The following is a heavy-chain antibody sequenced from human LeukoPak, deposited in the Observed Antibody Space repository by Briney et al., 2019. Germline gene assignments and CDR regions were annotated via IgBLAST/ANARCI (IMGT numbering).Heavy chain of an antibody. CDR1: GYTLTELS. Sequence: ASVKVSCKVSGYTLTELSMHWVRQAPGKGLEWMGGFHPEDGETIYAQKFQGRVTMTEDTSTDTAYMELSSLRSEDTAVYYWATVDSASGQVVRYFDYWGQGTLVTVSS. J-gene: IGHJ4*02. CDR3: ATVDSASGQVVRYFDY. D-gene: IGHD6-13*01. V-gene: IGHV1-24*01. CDR2: FHPEDGET.